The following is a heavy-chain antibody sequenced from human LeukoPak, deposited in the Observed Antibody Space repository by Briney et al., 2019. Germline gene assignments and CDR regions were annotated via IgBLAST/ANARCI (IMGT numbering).Heavy chain of an antibody. V-gene: IGHV3-23*01. Sequence: GGSLRLSCVASGFTFSSYAMNWVRQAPGKGLEWVSGISGSGGSTYYADSVKGRFTISRDNSKNTLYLQMNSLRAEDTAIYYCARSYSSGYWGQGTLVTVSS. CDR2: ISGSGGST. CDR3: ARSYSSGY. D-gene: IGHD6-19*01. CDR1: GFTFSSYA. J-gene: IGHJ4*02.